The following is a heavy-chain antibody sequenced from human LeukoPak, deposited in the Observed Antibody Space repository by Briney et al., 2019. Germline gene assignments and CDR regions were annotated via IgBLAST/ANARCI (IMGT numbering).Heavy chain of an antibody. V-gene: IGHV3-74*01. CDR1: GFTFSSNW. Sequence: GGSLRLSCAASGFTFSSNWMHWVRQAPGKGPVWVSRINSDGSSTSYADSVKGRFTISRDNAKNTLYLQMNSLRAEDTAVYYCGRDDDRVRGVIDYWGQGTLVTVSS. CDR2: INSDGSST. CDR3: GRDDDRVRGVIDY. D-gene: IGHD3-10*02. J-gene: IGHJ4*02.